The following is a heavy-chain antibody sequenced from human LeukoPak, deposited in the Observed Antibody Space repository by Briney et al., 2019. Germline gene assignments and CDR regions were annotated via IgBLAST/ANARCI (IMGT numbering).Heavy chain of an antibody. D-gene: IGHD2-2*01. CDR3: ARDLIVVVPAATYSGYYCYGMDV. Sequence: SVKVSCKASGGTFSSYAISWVRQAPGQGLEWMGGIIPIFGTANYAQKFQGRVTITADESTSTAYMELSSLRSEDTAVYYCARDLIVVVPAATYSGYYCYGMDVWGQGTTVTVSS. V-gene: IGHV1-69*13. CDR2: IIPIFGTA. CDR1: GGTFSSYA. J-gene: IGHJ6*02.